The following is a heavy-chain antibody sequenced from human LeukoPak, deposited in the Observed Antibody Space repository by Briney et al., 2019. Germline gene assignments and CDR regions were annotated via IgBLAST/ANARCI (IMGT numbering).Heavy chain of an antibody. Sequence: SETLSLTCTVSGGSISSGGYYWSWIRQPPGKGLEWIGYIYHSGSTYYNPSLKSRVTISVDRSKNQFSLKLSSVTAADTAVYYCARGGWYNNWFDPWGQGTLVTVSS. D-gene: IGHD6-19*01. CDR2: IYHSGST. J-gene: IGHJ5*02. CDR3: ARGGWYNNWFDP. V-gene: IGHV4-30-2*01. CDR1: GGSISSGGYY.